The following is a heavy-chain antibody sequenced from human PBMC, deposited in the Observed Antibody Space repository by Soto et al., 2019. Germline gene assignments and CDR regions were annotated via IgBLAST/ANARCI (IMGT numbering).Heavy chain of an antibody. CDR1: GGIFSSYA. D-gene: IGHD6-6*01. CDR2: VIPILGQA. J-gene: IGHJ4*02. CDR3: ATVGGIGAPPGTDY. V-gene: IGHV1-69*01. Sequence: QVQLVQSGAEVKKPGSSVKVSCKASGGIFSSYAISWLRQAPGQGLGWMGAVIPILGQAYYAQDLQDRVSITADESTRTTYVELSSLRSEDTAVYFCATVGGIGAPPGTDYWGQGTLVTVSS.